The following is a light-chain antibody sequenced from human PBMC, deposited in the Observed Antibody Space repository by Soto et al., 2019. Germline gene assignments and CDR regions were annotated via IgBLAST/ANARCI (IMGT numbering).Light chain of an antibody. V-gene: IGKV1-9*01. Sequence: DIQLTQSPSILSASVGDRVTITCRASQSISSYLAWYQQKPGKAPKFLIYVASTLQSGVPSRFSGSGSGTEFTLTISSLQPDDFATYYCQQYNSYSWTFGQGTKVDIK. J-gene: IGKJ1*01. CDR3: QQYNSYSWT. CDR2: VAS. CDR1: QSISSY.